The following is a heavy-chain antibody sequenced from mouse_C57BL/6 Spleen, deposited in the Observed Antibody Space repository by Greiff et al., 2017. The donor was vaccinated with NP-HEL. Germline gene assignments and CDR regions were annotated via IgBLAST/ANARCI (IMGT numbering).Heavy chain of an antibody. V-gene: IGHV5-4*01. CDR3: ARDYYGSKGFDY. Sequence: EVQLVESGGGLVKPGGSLKLSCAASGFTFSSYAMSWVRQTPEKRLEWVATISDGGSYTYYPDNVKGRFTIYRDNAKNNLYLQMSHLKSEDTAMYYCARDYYGSKGFDYWGQGTTLTVSS. D-gene: IGHD1-1*01. CDR1: GFTFSSYA. J-gene: IGHJ2*01. CDR2: ISDGGSYT.